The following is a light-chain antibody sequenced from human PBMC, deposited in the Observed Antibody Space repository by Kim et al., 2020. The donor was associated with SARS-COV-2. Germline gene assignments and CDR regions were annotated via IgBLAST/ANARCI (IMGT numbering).Light chain of an antibody. V-gene: IGKV1-5*01. CDR3: QHLGT. CDR2: HAS. CDR1: QSISGW. Sequence: STPSASVGDRVTITGRASQSISGWLAWYQQKPGKAPKLLIYHASTLQGGVPSRFSGSGSGTEFTLTINNLQPDDFATYYCQHLGTFGLGTKVDIK. J-gene: IGKJ1*01.